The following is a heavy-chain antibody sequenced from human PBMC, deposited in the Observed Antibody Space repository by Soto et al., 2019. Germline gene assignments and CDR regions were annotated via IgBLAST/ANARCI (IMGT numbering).Heavy chain of an antibody. CDR2: ISSSSSYI. D-gene: IGHD3-22*01. J-gene: IGHJ4*02. CDR3: ATGPHYYDSSGYYGY. V-gene: IGHV3-21*01. Sequence: GGSLRRSCGASGFTFSSYSMNWVRQAPGKGLEWVSSISSSSSYIYYADSVKGRFTISRDNAKNSLYLQMNSLRAEDTAVYYCATGPHYYDSSGYYGYWGQGTLVTVSS. CDR1: GFTFSSYS.